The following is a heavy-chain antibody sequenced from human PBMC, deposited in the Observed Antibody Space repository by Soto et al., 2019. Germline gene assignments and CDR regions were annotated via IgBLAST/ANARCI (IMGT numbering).Heavy chain of an antibody. D-gene: IGHD4-17*01. Sequence: PGGSLRLSCAASGFTFSSYAMHWVRQAPGKGLEWVAVISYDGSNKYYADSVKGRFTISRDNSKNTLYLQMNSLRAEDTAVYYCARESRHDYGGIGNWGQGILVTVSS. CDR1: GFTFSSYA. CDR3: ARESRHDYGGIGN. J-gene: IGHJ4*02. CDR2: ISYDGSNK. V-gene: IGHV3-30-3*01.